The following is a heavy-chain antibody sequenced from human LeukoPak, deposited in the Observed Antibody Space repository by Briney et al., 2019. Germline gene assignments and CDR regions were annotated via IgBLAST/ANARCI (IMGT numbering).Heavy chain of an antibody. CDR2: INPNSGGT. V-gene: IGHV1-2*02. Sequence: ASVKVSWKASGYTFTDYYLYWVRQAPGQGLEWMGWINPNSGGTNYAQKFQGRVTMTRDTSISTAYMELSRLRSDDTAVYYCARDGTSVMVDFDYWGQGTLVTVSS. CDR3: ARDGTSVMVDFDY. J-gene: IGHJ4*02. D-gene: IGHD5-18*01. CDR1: GYTFTDYY.